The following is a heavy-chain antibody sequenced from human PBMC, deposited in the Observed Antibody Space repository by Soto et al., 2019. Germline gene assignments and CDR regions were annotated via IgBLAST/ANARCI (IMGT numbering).Heavy chain of an antibody. Sequence: SVQVSCKTSGDNFKKNVFTWVRQAPGQGLEWMGGTIPALGKTHYIEKFQGRVTITVGDATRTVYMEVRDLTSEDTAIYYCARGPFRPSAMDVWGQGTTVTVSS. CDR2: TIPALGKT. CDR3: ARGPFRPSAMDV. CDR1: GDNFKKNV. J-gene: IGHJ6*02. D-gene: IGHD3-10*01. V-gene: IGHV1-69*10.